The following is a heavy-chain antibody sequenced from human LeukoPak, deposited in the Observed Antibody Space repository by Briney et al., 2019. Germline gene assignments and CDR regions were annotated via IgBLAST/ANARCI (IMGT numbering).Heavy chain of an antibody. J-gene: IGHJ4*02. D-gene: IGHD4-17*01. CDR3: ARHRYGDYNY. Sequence: SETLSLTCTVSGGSISSSYHYWGWIRQPPGKGLEWIGSLSSGGSTYYNPSPKSRVTISVDTSKNQFSLRLSSMTAADTAVYYCARHRYGDYNYWGQGTLVTVSS. CDR1: GGSISSSYHY. CDR2: LSSGGST. V-gene: IGHV4-39*01.